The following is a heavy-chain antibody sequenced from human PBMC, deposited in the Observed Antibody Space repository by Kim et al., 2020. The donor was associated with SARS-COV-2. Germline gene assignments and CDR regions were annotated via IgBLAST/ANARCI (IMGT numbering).Heavy chain of an antibody. CDR2: VYYTGST. J-gene: IGHJ4*02. CDR3: ARHFGGTSIRFLGLFEFDY. CDR1: GGSISSSGYY. Sequence: SETLSLTCTVSGGSISSSGYYWGWIRQPPGKGLEWIGCVYYTGSTYYNSSLKSRVNISVDTSKNQFSLKLSSVTAADTAVYYCARHFGGTSIRFLGLFEFDYWGQGTLVTVSS. V-gene: IGHV4-39*01. D-gene: IGHD3-3*01.